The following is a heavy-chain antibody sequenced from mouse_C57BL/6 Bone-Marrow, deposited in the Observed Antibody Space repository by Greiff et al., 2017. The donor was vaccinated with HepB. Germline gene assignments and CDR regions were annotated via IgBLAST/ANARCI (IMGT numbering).Heavy chain of an antibody. J-gene: IGHJ2*01. CDR2: IDPENGDT. Sequence: EVQLQQSGAELVRPGASVKLSCTASGFNIKDDYMHWVKQRPEQGLEWIGWIDPENGDTEYASKFQGKATITADTSSNTAYLQLSSLTSEDTAVYYCTFPAYYGYWGQGTTLTVSS. CDR3: TFPAYYGY. V-gene: IGHV14-4*01. CDR1: GFNIKDDY.